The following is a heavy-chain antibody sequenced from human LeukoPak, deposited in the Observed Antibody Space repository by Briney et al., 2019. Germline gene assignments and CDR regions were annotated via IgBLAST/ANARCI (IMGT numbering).Heavy chain of an antibody. V-gene: IGHV3-21*01. J-gene: IGHJ6*03. CDR2: ISSSSSYI. Sequence: GGSLRLSCAASGFTFSSYSMNWVRQAPGKGLEWVSSISSSSSYIYYADSVKSRFTISRDNAKNSLYLQMNSLRAEDTAVYYCAREGGRGTGPYYYYYYMDVWGKGTTVTVSS. CDR1: GFTFSSYS. CDR3: AREGGRGTGPYYYYYYMDV. D-gene: IGHD3-16*01.